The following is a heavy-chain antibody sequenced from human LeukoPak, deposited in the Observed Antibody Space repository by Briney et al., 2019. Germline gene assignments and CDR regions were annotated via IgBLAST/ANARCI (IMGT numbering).Heavy chain of an antibody. D-gene: IGHD2-21*02. V-gene: IGHV3-30*04. CDR1: GFTFSSYA. CDR2: ISYDGSNK. J-gene: IGHJ4*02. Sequence: PGRSLRLSCAASGFTFSSYAMHWVRQAPGKGLEWVAVISYDGSNKYYADSVKGRFTISRDNSKNTPYLQMNSLRAEDTAVYYCARAIPSPYCGGDCYSGAFDYWGQGTLVTVSS. CDR3: ARAIPSPYCGGDCYSGAFDY.